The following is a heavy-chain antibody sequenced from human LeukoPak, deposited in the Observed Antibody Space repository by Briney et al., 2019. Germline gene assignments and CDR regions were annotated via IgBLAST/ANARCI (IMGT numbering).Heavy chain of an antibody. CDR1: GSTFSNYA. CDR2: ISGGGFGT. CDR3: ARDPPDY. V-gene: IGHV3-23*01. J-gene: IGHJ4*02. Sequence: HPGGSLRLSCAASGSTFSNYAMSWVRQAPGKGLEWVSAISGGGFGTYYADSVKGRFTISRDNAKNSLYLQMNSLRAEDTGVYYCARDPPDYWGQGILVTVSS.